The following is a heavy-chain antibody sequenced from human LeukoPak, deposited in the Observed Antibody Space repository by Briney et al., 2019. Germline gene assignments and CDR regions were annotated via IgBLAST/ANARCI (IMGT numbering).Heavy chain of an antibody. J-gene: IGHJ5*02. CDR1: GGSVSSSTYY. CDR3: ASLGTLRS. V-gene: IGHV4-39*01. CDR2: ISYSGTN. D-gene: IGHD7-27*01. Sequence: PSETLSLTCTVSGGSVSSSTYYWGWIRQPPGKGLEWIGSISYSGTNYNNPSLKSRVSISIDTSKNQFSVKLTSVSAADTAMYYCASLGTLRSWGQGILVTVSS.